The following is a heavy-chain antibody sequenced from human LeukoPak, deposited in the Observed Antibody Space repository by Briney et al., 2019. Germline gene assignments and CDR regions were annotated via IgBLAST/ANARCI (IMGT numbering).Heavy chain of an antibody. Sequence: SETLSLTCTVSGGSISSYYWSWIRQPPGKGLEWIGYIYYSGSTNYNPSLSSRVTISVDTSKNQFSLELSSVTAADTAVYYCARVPKGYCSSTSCFGVGGYYYYMDVWGKGTTVTVSS. CDR2: IYYSGST. V-gene: IGHV4-59*01. J-gene: IGHJ6*03. D-gene: IGHD2-2*01. CDR1: GGSISSYY. CDR3: ARVPKGYCSSTSCFGVGGYYYYMDV.